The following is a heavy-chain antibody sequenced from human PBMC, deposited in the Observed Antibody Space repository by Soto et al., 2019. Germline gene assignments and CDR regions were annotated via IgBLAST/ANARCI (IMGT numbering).Heavy chain of an antibody. Sequence: QVQLVQSGPEVKKPGASVRVSCMTSGHAFTSYGVNWVRQVPGQGLEWMGWIAPHSGRTTYLPKFQGRVTITADPSTNTAYMELTSLSSDDTGIYFCARAATGSYHSAYWGQGTVVTVSA. CDR2: IAPHSGRT. D-gene: IGHD3-10*01. J-gene: IGHJ4*02. CDR3: ARAATGSYHSAY. CDR1: GHAFTSYG. V-gene: IGHV1-18*04.